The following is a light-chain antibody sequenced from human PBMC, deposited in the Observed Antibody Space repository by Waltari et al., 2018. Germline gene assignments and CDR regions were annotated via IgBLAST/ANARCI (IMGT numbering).Light chain of an antibody. CDR3: SLYTSSSTLYV. Sequence: QAALTQPASASGAPGQSITISCTGATSDVAGNNYASWYQHHPGKAPNLMIYDVSNRPSGISYRFSGSKSGNTASLTISGLQAEDEADYYCSLYTSSSTLYVFGTGTKVTVL. V-gene: IGLV2-14*03. J-gene: IGLJ1*01. CDR2: DVS. CDR1: TSDVAGNNY.